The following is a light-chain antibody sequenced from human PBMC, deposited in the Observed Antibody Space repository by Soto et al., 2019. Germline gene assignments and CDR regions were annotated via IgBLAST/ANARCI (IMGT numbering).Light chain of an antibody. CDR3: QQYNDYFTGT. Sequence: DIQITQSPSTLSASVGDRVTITCRASQSISRWLAWYQQKPGQAPKVLIWDATTLHRGVPSRFSGSGSGTEFTLTISSLQPDDFATYYCQQYNDYFTGTFGQGTKVDIK. CDR2: DAT. CDR1: QSISRW. J-gene: IGKJ1*01. V-gene: IGKV1-5*01.